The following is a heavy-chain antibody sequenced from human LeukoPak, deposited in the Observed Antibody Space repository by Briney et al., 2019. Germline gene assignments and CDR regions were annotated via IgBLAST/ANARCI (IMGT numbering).Heavy chain of an antibody. V-gene: IGHV1-18*01. D-gene: IGHD3-22*01. CDR1: RYTFTNFV. CDR2: ITPSNGNT. Sequence: VASVKVSCKASRYTFTNFVISWVRQAPGPGLECMGWITPSNGNTKHAQNLQARVTMTTHKTPSTANTDVRSLLCDAQAVYYCARNQGWLLPNRFDPWGQGTLVTVSS. J-gene: IGHJ5*02. CDR3: ARNQGWLLPNRFDP.